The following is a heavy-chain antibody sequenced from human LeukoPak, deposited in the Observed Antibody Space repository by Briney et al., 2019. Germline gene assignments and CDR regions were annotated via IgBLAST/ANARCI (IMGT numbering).Heavy chain of an antibody. CDR2: IKKKTNGGTT. CDR1: GFTLSNAY. V-gene: IGHV3-15*01. Sequence: GGSLRLSCAPPGFTLSNAYMSWVRQAPGKGRECAGRIKKKTNGGTTDYAAPVKGRFTISRDDSKNTLYLQMNSLRTEDTAVYYCTTTIVGVTTWFDPWGQGTLVTVSS. CDR3: TTTIVGVTTWFDP. J-gene: IGHJ5*02. D-gene: IGHD1-26*01.